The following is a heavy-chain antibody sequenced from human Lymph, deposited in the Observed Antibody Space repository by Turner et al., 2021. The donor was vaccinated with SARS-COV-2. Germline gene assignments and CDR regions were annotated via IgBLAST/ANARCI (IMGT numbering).Heavy chain of an antibody. V-gene: IGHV3-30*04. J-gene: IGHJ4*02. Sequence: QVQLVESGGGVVQSGRSLRLSCAASGFTFSSYAMHWVLQAPGKGLEWVAFISYDGSDKYYADSVKGRFTFSRDNSKNTLYLQMNSLRAEDTAVYYCARDRDSSGWVDYWGQGTLVTVSS. CDR1: GFTFSSYA. D-gene: IGHD3-22*01. CDR3: ARDRDSSGWVDY. CDR2: ISYDGSDK.